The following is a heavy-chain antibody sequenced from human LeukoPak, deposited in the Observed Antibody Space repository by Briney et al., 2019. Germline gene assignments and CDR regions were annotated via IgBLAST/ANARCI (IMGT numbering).Heavy chain of an antibody. CDR2: ISGSGGST. J-gene: IGHJ4*02. CDR3: AKVSSWRVDY. V-gene: IGHV3-23*01. CDR1: RFTFSSYA. Sequence: GGSPRLSCAPSRFTFSSYAISWGRQAPGKGLEWVSAISGSGGSTYYADSVKGRFTISRDNSKNPLYLQMNSLRAEDTAVYYCAKVSSWRVDYWGQGTLVTVSS. D-gene: IGHD6-13*01.